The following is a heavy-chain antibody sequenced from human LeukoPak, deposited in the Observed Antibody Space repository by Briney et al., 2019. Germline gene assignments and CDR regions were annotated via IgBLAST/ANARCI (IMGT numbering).Heavy chain of an antibody. J-gene: IGHJ4*02. CDR1: GGSFSGYY. CDR3: ARGFSSGWYL. D-gene: IGHD6-19*01. V-gene: IGHV4-34*01. Sequence: PSETLSLTCAVYGGSFSGYYWSWIRQPPGKGLEWIGEINHSGSTNYNPSLKSRVTISVDTSKNQFSLKLSSVTAADTAVYYCARGFSSGWYLWGQGTLVTVSS. CDR2: INHSGST.